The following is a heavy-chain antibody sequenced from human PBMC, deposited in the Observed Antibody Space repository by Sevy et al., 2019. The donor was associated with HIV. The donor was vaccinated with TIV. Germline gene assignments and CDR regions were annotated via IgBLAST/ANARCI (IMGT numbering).Heavy chain of an antibody. CDR3: VGPKLTYINGWHYLDY. V-gene: IGHV4-39*01. CDR2: INYSGIT. Sequence: SETLSLTCTVSGASISSSGYYWGWIRQPPGKGLEWIASINYSGITFYNPSLKSRVTISADTSKNQFSLRLSSVTAADSSIYFCVGPKLTYINGWHYLDYWDQGTVVTVSS. CDR1: GASISSSGYY. J-gene: IGHJ4*02. D-gene: IGHD6-19*01.